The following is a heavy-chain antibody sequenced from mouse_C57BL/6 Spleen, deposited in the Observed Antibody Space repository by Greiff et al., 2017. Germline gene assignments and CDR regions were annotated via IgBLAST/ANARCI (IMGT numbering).Heavy chain of an antibody. CDR2: IDPETGGT. CDR3: TRGEGDDDDGGYYVDY. J-gene: IGHJ2*01. Sequence: QVQLQQSGAELVRPGASVALSCKASGYTFTDYEMHWVKQTPVHGLEWIGAIDPETGGTAYNQKFKGKAILTADKSSSTAYMELRSLTSEDSAVYYCTRGEGDDDDGGYYVDYWGQGTTLTVSS. D-gene: IGHD2-4*01. V-gene: IGHV1-15*01. CDR1: GYTFTDYE.